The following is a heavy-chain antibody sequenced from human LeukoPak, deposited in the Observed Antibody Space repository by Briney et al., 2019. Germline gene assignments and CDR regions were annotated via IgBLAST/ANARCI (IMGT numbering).Heavy chain of an antibody. Sequence: GGSLRLSCAASGFTFSSYWMSWVRQAPGKGLEWVANIKQDGGAKNYVDSVKGRFTISRDNAKNSLYLQMNSLRAEDTAVYYCARDGGGRRITMIVVEYYYYGMDVWGQGTTVTVSS. J-gene: IGHJ6*02. CDR2: IKQDGGAK. CDR1: GFTFSSYW. V-gene: IGHV3-7*01. D-gene: IGHD3-22*01. CDR3: ARDGGGRRITMIVVEYYYYGMDV.